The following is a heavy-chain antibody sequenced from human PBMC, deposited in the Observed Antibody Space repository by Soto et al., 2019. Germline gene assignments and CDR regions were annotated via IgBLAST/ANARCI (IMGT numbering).Heavy chain of an antibody. CDR3: AKIIWERGDAFAI. V-gene: IGHV3-23*01. CDR2: MSGSGGAT. D-gene: IGHD1-26*01. CDR1: GFTFSSYA. Sequence: EVQLLESGGGLVQPGGSLRLSCAASGFTFSSYAMSWVRQAPGKGLECVSFMSGSGGATYYAGSVKGRFTISRDNSKSTLFLQMHSLRAEDTAVYDCAKIIWERGDAFAIWGQGTMVIVSS. J-gene: IGHJ3*02.